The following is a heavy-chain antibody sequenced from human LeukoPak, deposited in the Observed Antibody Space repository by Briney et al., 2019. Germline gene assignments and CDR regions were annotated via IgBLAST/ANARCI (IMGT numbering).Heavy chain of an antibody. CDR3: ARDREQWLVRAFDI. CDR1: GFTFSSYS. V-gene: IGHV3-21*01. D-gene: IGHD6-19*01. CDR2: ISSSSSYI. J-gene: IGHJ3*02. Sequence: PGGSLRLSCAASGFTFSSYSMNWVRQAPGKGLEWVSSISSSSSYIYYADSVKGRFTISRDNAKNSLYLQMNSLRAEDTAVYYCARDREQWLVRAFDIWGQGTMVTVSS.